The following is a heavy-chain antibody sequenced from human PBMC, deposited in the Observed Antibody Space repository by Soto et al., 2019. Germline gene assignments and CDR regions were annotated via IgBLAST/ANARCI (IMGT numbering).Heavy chain of an antibody. V-gene: IGHV4-34*01. CDR3: AIAGFWSAYYYYGKDV. CDR1: GGSFSGYY. Sequence: SETLSLTCAVYGGSFSGYYWSWIRQPPGKGLEWIGEINHSGSTNYNPSLKSRVTISVDTSKNQFSLKLSSVTAADTAVYYCAIAGFWSAYYYYGKDVWGQGTTVTVSS. CDR2: INHSGST. D-gene: IGHD3-3*01. J-gene: IGHJ6*02.